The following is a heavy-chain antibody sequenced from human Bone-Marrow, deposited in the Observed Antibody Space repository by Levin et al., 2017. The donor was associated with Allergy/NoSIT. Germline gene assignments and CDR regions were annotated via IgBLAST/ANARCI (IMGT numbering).Heavy chain of an antibody. CDR1: GVSINNYF. J-gene: IGHJ6*02. V-gene: IGHV4-59*01. D-gene: IGHD2-8*02. Sequence: SETLSLTCNVSGVSINNYFWTWIRQPPGKGLEWIGYIYSTATTSYNPSLKSRVTMSIDTSKNQIARKLSSVTAADTAVYYCARAGDWESRVGYGTKDYAMDVWGQGTTVTVSS. CDR2: IYSTATT. CDR3: ARAGDWESRVGYGTKDYAMDV.